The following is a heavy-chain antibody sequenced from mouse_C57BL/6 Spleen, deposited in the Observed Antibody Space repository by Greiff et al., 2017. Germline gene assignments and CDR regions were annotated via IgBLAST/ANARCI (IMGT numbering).Heavy chain of an antibody. CDR1: GYAFSSYW. J-gene: IGHJ3*01. CDR3: AREDGLYDGYSPWFAY. Sequence: VQLVESGAELVKPGASVKISCKASGYAFSSYWMNWVKQRPGKGLEWIGQVYPGDGDTNYNGKFKGKATLTADKSSSTAYMQLSSLTSEDSAVYFCAREDGLYDGYSPWFAYWGQGTLVTVSA. V-gene: IGHV1-80*01. CDR2: VYPGDGDT. D-gene: IGHD2-3*01.